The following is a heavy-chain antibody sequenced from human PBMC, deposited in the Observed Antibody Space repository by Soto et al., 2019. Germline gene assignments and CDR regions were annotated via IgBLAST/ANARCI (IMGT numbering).Heavy chain of an antibody. V-gene: IGHV4-59*01. CDR2: IYYSGTT. Sequence: ETLSLTCTVSGGSISRYYWSWVRQSPGKGLEWIGYIYYSGTTNYNPSLRSRVTISVDTSNNQFSLRLTSVTAADTAVYYCSRAPSAYSRGYGMDVWGQGTTVTVSS. D-gene: IGHD5-18*01. CDR1: GGSISRYY. J-gene: IGHJ6*02. CDR3: SRAPSAYSRGYGMDV.